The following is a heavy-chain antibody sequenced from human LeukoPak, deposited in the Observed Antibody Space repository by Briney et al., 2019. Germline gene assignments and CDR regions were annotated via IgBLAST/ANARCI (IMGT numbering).Heavy chain of an antibody. V-gene: IGHV4-61*08. J-gene: IGHJ6*02. Sequence: SETLSLTCTVSGGSVSSGAYYWSWIRQPPGKGLEWIGYIYYSGSTYYNPSLKSRVTISVDTSKNQFSLKLSSVTAADTAVYYCARHRTDYYYGMDVWGQGTTVTVSS. CDR2: IYYSGST. CDR1: GGSVSSGAYY. CDR3: ARHRTDYYYGMDV.